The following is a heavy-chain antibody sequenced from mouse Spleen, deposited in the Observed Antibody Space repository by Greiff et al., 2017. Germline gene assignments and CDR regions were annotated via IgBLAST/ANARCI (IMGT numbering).Heavy chain of an antibody. J-gene: IGHJ2*01. CDR3: ARGGGVYYFDY. CDR2: ISYDGSN. V-gene: IGHV3-6*01. Sequence: EVHLVESGPGLVKPSQSLSLTCSVTGYSITSGYYWNWIRQFPGNKLEWMGYISYDGSNNYNPSLKNRISITRDTSKNQFFLKLNSVTTEDTATYYCARGGGVYYFDYWGQGTTLTVSS. CDR1: GYSITSGYY.